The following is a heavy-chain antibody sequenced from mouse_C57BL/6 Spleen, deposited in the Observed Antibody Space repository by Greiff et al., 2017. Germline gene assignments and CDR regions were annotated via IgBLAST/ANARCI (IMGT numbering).Heavy chain of an antibody. D-gene: IGHD4-1*01. CDR1: GYTFTSYD. Sequence: QVQLQQSGPELVKPGASVKLSCKASGYTFTSYDINWVKQRPGQGLEWIGWIYPRDGSTKYNEKFKGKATLTVDTSSSTAYLQLSSLTSEDTAVYYCTTTGRGYAMDYWGQGTSVTVSS. J-gene: IGHJ4*01. CDR3: TTTGRGYAMDY. V-gene: IGHV1-85*01. CDR2: IYPRDGST.